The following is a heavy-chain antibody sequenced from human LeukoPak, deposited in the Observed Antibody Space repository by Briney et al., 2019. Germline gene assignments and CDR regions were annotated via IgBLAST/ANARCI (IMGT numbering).Heavy chain of an antibody. Sequence: PSETLSLTATDSGGSISSHYWSWIRQPPGKGLEWIGYIYYSGSTNYNPSLKSRVTISVDTSKNQFSLKLSSVSAADTAVYYCARVFIAEYYYYYMYVWGKGTTVTVSS. V-gene: IGHV4-59*11. D-gene: IGHD2-15*01. CDR1: GGSISSHY. J-gene: IGHJ6*03. CDR3: ARVFIAEYYYYYMYV. CDR2: IYYSGST.